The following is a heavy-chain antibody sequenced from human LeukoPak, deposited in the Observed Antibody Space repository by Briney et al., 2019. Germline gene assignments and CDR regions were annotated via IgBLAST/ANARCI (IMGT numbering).Heavy chain of an antibody. CDR2: IYSGGST. CDR3: ARAQSGTAYFDY. Sequence: GGSLRLSCAASGFTVSSNYMSWVRQAPGKGLEWVSVIYSGGSTYYADSVKGRFTISRDNSKNTLYLQMNSLRAEDTAVYYCARAQSGTAYFDYWGQGTLVTVSS. D-gene: IGHD4-11*01. J-gene: IGHJ4*02. V-gene: IGHV3-66*01. CDR1: GFTVSSNY.